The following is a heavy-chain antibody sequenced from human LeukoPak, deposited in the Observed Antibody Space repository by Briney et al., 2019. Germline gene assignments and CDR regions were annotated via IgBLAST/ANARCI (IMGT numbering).Heavy chain of an antibody. CDR2: INHSGST. Sequence: SETLSLTCAVYGGSFSGYYWSWIRQPPGKGLEWIGEINHSGSTNYNPSLKSRVTISVDTSKNQFSLKLSSVTAADTAVYYCARARAHIVVVPARRWFDPWSQGTLVTVSS. CDR1: GGSFSGYY. J-gene: IGHJ5*02. V-gene: IGHV4-34*01. D-gene: IGHD2-2*01. CDR3: ARARAHIVVVPARRWFDP.